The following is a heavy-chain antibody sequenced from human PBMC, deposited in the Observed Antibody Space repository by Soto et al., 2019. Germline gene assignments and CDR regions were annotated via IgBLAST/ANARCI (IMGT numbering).Heavy chain of an antibody. D-gene: IGHD2-2*01. CDR3: AKHIVVVPATLADDAFDI. CDR1: GFTFSSYA. CDR2: ISGSGGST. J-gene: IGHJ3*02. V-gene: IGHV3-23*01. Sequence: HPGGSLRLSCAASGFTFSSYAMSWVRQAPGKGLEWVSAISGSGGSTYYADSVKGRFTISRDNSKNTLYLQMNSLRAEDTAVYYCAKHIVVVPATLADDAFDIWGQGTMVTVSS.